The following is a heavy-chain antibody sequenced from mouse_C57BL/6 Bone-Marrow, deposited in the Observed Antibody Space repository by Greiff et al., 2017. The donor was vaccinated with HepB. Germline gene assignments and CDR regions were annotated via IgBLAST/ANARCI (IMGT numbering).Heavy chain of an antibody. V-gene: IGHV1-50*01. J-gene: IGHJ3*01. CDR1: GYTFTSYW. CDR2: IDPSDSYT. D-gene: IGHD1-1*01. Sequence: VQLQQPGAELVKPGASVKLSCKASGYTFTSYWMQWVKQRPGQGLEWIGEIDPSDSYTNYNQKFKGKATLTVDTSSSTAYMQLSSLTSEDSAVYYCASGTTVVARAYWGQGTLVTVSA. CDR3: ASGTTVVARAY.